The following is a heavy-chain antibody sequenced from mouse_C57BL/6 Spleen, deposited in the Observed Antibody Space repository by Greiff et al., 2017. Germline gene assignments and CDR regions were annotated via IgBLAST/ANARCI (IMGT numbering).Heavy chain of an antibody. J-gene: IGHJ3*01. CDR1: GFSLTSYG. Sequence: QVQLKESGPGLVQPSQSLSITCTVSGFSLTSYGVHWVRQSPGKGLAWLGVIWSGGSTDYNAAFISRLSISKDNSKSQVFFKMNSLQADDTAIYYCARGTWGFAYWGQGTLVTVSA. V-gene: IGHV2-2*01. CDR3: ARGTWGFAY. CDR2: IWSGGST. D-gene: IGHD3-3*01.